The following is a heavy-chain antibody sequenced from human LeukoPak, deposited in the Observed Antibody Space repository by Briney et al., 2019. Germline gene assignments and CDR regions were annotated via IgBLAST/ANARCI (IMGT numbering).Heavy chain of an antibody. Sequence: SETLSLTCAVSGYSISSGYYWGWIRQPPGKGLEWIGSIYHSGSIYYNPSLKSRVTISVDTSKNQFSLKLSSVTAADTAVYYCATADYGDWFDPWGQGTLVTVSS. V-gene: IGHV4-38-2*01. D-gene: IGHD4-17*01. CDR2: IYHSGSI. CDR1: GYSISSGYY. CDR3: ATADYGDWFDP. J-gene: IGHJ5*02.